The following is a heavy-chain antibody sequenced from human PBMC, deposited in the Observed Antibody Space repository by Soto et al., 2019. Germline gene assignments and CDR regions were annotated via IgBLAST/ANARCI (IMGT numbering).Heavy chain of an antibody. CDR3: ARDPTTDTVPAADYYFDY. CDR1: GFTFSSYG. V-gene: IGHV3-33*01. J-gene: IGHJ4*02. Sequence: LSLTCAASGFTFSSYGMHWVRQAPGKGLEWVAVIWYDGSNKYYADSVKGRFTISRDNSKNTLYLQMNSLRAEDTAVYYCARDPTTDTVPAADYYFDYWGQGTLVTVSS. CDR2: IWYDGSNK. D-gene: IGHD2-2*01.